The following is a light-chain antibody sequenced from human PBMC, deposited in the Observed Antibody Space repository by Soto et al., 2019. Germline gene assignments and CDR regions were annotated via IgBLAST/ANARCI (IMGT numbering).Light chain of an antibody. CDR2: AAS. J-gene: IGKJ3*01. V-gene: IGKV1-39*01. CDR1: QTISTY. CDR3: QQSYRAPLT. Sequence: DIQMTQSPSSLSASVGDRVTITCRASQTISTYLNWYQQKPGKAPKLLIHAASSLQSGVPSRFSGSGSGTDFTLTISNLQPEDFATYYCQQSYRAPLTFGPGAKVDSK.